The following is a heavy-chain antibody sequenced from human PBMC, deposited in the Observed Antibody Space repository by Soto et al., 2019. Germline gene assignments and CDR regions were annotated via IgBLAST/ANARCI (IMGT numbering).Heavy chain of an antibody. V-gene: IGHV3-7*05. CDR1: GFTFSSYW. CDR3: ARDFFDYYYYGMDV. D-gene: IGHD3-3*01. J-gene: IGHJ6*02. CDR2: IKQDGSEK. Sequence: PGGSLRLSCAASGFTFSSYWMSWVRQAPGKGLEWVANIKQDGSEKYYVDSVKGRFTISRDNAKNSLYLQMNSLRAEDTAVYYCARDFFDYYYYGMDVWGQGTKVTVS.